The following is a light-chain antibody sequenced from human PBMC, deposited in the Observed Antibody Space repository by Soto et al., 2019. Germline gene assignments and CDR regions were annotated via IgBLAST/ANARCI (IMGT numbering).Light chain of an antibody. CDR2: NAS. CDR1: QSVSSSY. V-gene: IGKV3-20*01. Sequence: EILMTQSPGTLSLSPGERATLSCRARQSVSSSYLAWYQQKPGQAPRLLIYNASSRATGIPDRFSGSGSGTDFTLTISRLEPEDFAVYYCHQYGTSPLTFGGGTKVDI. CDR3: HQYGTSPLT. J-gene: IGKJ4*01.